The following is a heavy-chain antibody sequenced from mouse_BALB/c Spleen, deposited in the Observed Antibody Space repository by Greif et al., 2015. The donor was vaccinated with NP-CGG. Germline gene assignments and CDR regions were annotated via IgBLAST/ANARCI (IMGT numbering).Heavy chain of an antibody. J-gene: IGHJ4*01. D-gene: IGHD2-1*01. CDR1: GYTFTSYV. Sequence: EVQLQQSGPELVKPGASVKMSCKASGYTFTSYVMHWVKQKPGQGLEWIGYINPYNDGTKYNEKFKGKATLTSDKSSSTAYMELSSLTSEDSAVYYCARWRGNYLYYAMDYWGQGTSVTVSS. CDR3: ARWRGNYLYYAMDY. CDR2: INPYNDGT. V-gene: IGHV1-14*01.